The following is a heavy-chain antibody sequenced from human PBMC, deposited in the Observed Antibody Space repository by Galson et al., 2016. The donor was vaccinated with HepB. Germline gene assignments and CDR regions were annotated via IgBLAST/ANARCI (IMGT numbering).Heavy chain of an antibody. CDR1: GFTFSSYA. J-gene: IGHJ4*02. Sequence: SLRLSCAASGFTFSSYAMSWVRQAPGKGLEWVSTITGSGGWIKYADSVKGRLITSRDNSKNTLYLQLNSLRAEDPAVYYCAKDGGYCSDATCYYRNSWGQGTLVTVSS. D-gene: IGHD2-15*01. CDR3: AKDGGYCSDATCYYRNS. V-gene: IGHV3-23*01. CDR2: ITGSGGWI.